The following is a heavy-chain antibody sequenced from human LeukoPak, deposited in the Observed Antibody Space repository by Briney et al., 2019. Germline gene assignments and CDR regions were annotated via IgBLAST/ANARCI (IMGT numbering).Heavy chain of an antibody. D-gene: IGHD5-24*01. CDR3: ATGHQRAGYTYFDY. CDR1: GASITSSNW. CDR2: IYHSGST. Sequence: PSETLSLTCAVSGASITSSNWWSWVRQPPGKGLEWIGEIYHSGSTDYNPSLKSRVTMSIDTSKTQFSLKLTSVNAADTAVYYCATGHQRAGYTYFDYWGQGTLVTVSS. J-gene: IGHJ4*02. V-gene: IGHV4-4*02.